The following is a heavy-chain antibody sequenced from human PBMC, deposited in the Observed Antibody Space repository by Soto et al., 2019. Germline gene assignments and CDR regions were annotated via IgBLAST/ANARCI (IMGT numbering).Heavy chain of an antibody. Sequence: LSLTCTVSGGSISSGGYYWSWIRQHPGKGLEWIGYIYYSGSTYYNPSLKSRVTISVDTSKNQFSLKLSSVTAADTAVYYCARAPYYDSSGYLYYFDYWGQGTLVTVSS. CDR2: IYYSGST. D-gene: IGHD3-22*01. CDR1: GGSISSGGYY. J-gene: IGHJ4*02. V-gene: IGHV4-31*03. CDR3: ARAPYYDSSGYLYYFDY.